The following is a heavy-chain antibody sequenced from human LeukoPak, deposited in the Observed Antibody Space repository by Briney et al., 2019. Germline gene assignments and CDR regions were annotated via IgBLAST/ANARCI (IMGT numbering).Heavy chain of an antibody. J-gene: IGHJ6*02. D-gene: IGHD6-13*01. V-gene: IGHV3-30-3*02. CDR3: ANDAAQQQLSNLFYGMDV. Sequence: PGKSLRLSCAASGFTFSNSPMHWVRQAPGKGLEWVALISYDGNKKYYGDSVKGRFTISRDNSKNTLYLQMNSLRAEDTAVYFCANDAAQQQLSNLFYGMDVWGQGTTVTVSS. CDR2: ISYDGNKK. CDR1: GFTFSNSP.